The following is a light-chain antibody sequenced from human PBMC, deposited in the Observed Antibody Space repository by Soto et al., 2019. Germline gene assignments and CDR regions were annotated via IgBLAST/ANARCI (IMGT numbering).Light chain of an antibody. CDR2: NVR. CDR1: SSDVGGYDY. V-gene: IGLV2-14*01. Sequence: QSALTQPASVSGSPGQSITISCTGTSSDVGGYDYVSWYQQHPGKAPKLMIYNVRNRPSGVSNRFSGSKAGNTASLTISGLQAEDEAADYCSSYTSSSTVVFGGGTKLTVL. CDR3: SSYTSSSTVV. J-gene: IGLJ2*01.